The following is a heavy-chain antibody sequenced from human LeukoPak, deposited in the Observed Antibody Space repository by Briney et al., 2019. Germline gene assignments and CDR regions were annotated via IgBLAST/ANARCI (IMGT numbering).Heavy chain of an antibody. D-gene: IGHD5-18*01. V-gene: IGHV4-59*08. CDR2: IYYSGST. Sequence: PSETLSLTWTVAGGSISSYYWSWIRQPPGKGLEWIGYIYYSGSTNYNPSLKSRVTISVDTSKNQFSLTLGSVTAADTAVYYCARRGGYSYGYSFDYWGKGTLVTVSS. J-gene: IGHJ4*02. CDR3: ARRGGYSYGYSFDY. CDR1: GGSISSYY.